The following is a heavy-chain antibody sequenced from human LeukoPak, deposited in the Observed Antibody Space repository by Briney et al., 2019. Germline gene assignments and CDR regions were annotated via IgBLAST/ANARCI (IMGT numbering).Heavy chain of an antibody. Sequence: NPSETLSLTCTVSGGSISSSSYYWGWIRQPPGKGLEWIGSIYYSGSTYYNPSLKSRVTISVDRSKNQFSLKLSSVTAADTAVYYCARRLGGSIFGVVKEDEGIFDYWGQGTLVTVSS. CDR2: IYYSGST. J-gene: IGHJ4*02. CDR3: ARRLGGSIFGVVKEDEGIFDY. D-gene: IGHD3-3*01. CDR1: GGSISSSSYY. V-gene: IGHV4-39*07.